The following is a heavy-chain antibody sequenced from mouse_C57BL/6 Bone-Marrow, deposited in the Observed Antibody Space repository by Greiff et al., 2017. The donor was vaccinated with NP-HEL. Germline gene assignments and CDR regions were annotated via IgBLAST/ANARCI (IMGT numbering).Heavy chain of an antibody. D-gene: IGHD2-1*01. CDR2: ICYSGST. V-gene: IGHV3-8*01. CDR3: AGGGTGKWYFDV. CDR1: GYSITSVY. J-gene: IGHJ1*03. Sequence: EVHLVESGPGLVKPSPTLSLTCSVTGYSITSVYWNWIRKFPGHKLEYMGYICYSGSTFFHPSPKSRLSIPRHTSNTQYYLQFNSVTTEDTATYDCAGGGTGKWYFDVWGTGTAVTVSS.